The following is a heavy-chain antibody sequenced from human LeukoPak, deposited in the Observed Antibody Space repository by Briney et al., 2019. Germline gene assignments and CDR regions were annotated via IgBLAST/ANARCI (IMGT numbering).Heavy chain of an antibody. CDR3: AREGSKIGSGRNRYYYTGMDV. CDR1: GFTFGSYD. J-gene: IGHJ6*04. V-gene: IGHV3-30*03. CDR2: ISCDRSDT. D-gene: IGHD3-10*01. Sequence: GGPLRLSCAASGFTFGSYDIHGIRQAPGKGPESVALISCDRSDTHYGDCVRGSFTISRDNPKHPLSLQMNSLRPEDPAVYYCAREGSKIGSGRNRYYYTGMDVWGKGTTVTVSS.